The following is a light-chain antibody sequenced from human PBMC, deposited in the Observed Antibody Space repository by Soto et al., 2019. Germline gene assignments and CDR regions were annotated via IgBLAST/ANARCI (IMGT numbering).Light chain of an antibody. CDR2: DAS. J-gene: IGKJ1*01. CDR3: QQYNSYSWT. Sequence: DIQMTQTRATRSASVGDRVTITWLAIQSISIWLALYQQKPGKAPKLLIYDASSLESGVPSRFSGSGSGTEFTLTISSLQPDDFATYYCQQYNSYSWTFGPRSKVDI. V-gene: IGKV1-5*01. CDR1: QSISIW.